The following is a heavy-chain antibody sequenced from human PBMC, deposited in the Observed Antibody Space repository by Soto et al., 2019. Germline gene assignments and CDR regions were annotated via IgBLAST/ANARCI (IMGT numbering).Heavy chain of an antibody. D-gene: IGHD3-22*01. Sequence: PSETLSLTCTVSGGSISSGDYYWGWIRQPPGKGLEWIGSIYYSGSTYYNPPLKSRVTISVDTSNNQFSLKLSSVTAADTAVYYCASLGGYYYDSSGYWALEDYWGQGTLVTVSS. CDR1: GGSISSGDYY. J-gene: IGHJ4*02. CDR3: ASLGGYYYDSSGYWALEDY. CDR2: IYYSGST. V-gene: IGHV4-39*01.